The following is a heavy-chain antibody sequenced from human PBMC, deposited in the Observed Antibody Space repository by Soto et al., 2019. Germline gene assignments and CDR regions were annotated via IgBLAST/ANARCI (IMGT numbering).Heavy chain of an antibody. Sequence: EVQLVESGGRLVKPGGSLRLSCAASGFALSTYSIGWVRQAPGKGLEWVSFTFNFDGSLYYADSVKGRFAISRDNAKNSVYLQMNRVTAEDTAVYYCGREVGYCGGGSCFRSAFDLWGPGTVVTVSS. V-gene: IGHV3-21*01. CDR3: GREVGYCGGGSCFRSAFDL. CDR2: TFNFDGSL. D-gene: IGHD2-15*01. CDR1: GFALSTYS. J-gene: IGHJ3*01.